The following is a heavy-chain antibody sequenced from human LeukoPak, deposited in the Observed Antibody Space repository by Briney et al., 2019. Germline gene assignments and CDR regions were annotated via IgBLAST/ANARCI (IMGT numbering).Heavy chain of an antibody. V-gene: IGHV3-43*01. J-gene: IGHJ4*02. CDR1: GFTFDDYT. Sequence: PGGSLRLSCAASGFTFDDYTMHWVRQAPGKGLEWVSLISWDGGSTYYADSVKGRFTISRDSSKNSLYLQMNSLRTEDTALYYCAKDSDSGWPSYYFDYWGQGTLVTVSS. D-gene: IGHD6-19*01. CDR3: AKDSDSGWPSYYFDY. CDR2: ISWDGGST.